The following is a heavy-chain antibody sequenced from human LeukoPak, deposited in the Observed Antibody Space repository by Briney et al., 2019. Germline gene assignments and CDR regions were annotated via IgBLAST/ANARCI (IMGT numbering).Heavy chain of an antibody. V-gene: IGHV4-4*02. J-gene: IGHJ1*01. Sequence: SGTLSLTCAVSGGSISSSNWWSWVRQPPGKGLEWIGEIYHSGSTNYNPSLKSRVSISVDNSRNQFSLRLSSVTAADTAVYYCARKGYGDYEGYFQHWARAPWSPSPQ. CDR3: ARKGYGDYEGYFQH. D-gene: IGHD4-17*01. CDR1: GGSISSSNW. CDR2: IYHSGST.